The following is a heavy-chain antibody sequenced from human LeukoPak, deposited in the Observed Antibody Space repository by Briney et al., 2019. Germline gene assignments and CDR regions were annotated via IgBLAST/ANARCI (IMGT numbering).Heavy chain of an antibody. Sequence: GRSLRLSCAASGLTFSSYAMSWVRQAPGKGLEWVSAISGSGGSTYYADSVKGRFTISRDNSKNTLYLQMNSLRAEDTAVYYCAKDMGYYYDSSGYSPGAFDIWGQGTMVTVSS. D-gene: IGHD3-22*01. CDR2: ISGSGGST. CDR3: AKDMGYYYDSSGYSPGAFDI. J-gene: IGHJ3*02. V-gene: IGHV3-23*01. CDR1: GLTFSSYA.